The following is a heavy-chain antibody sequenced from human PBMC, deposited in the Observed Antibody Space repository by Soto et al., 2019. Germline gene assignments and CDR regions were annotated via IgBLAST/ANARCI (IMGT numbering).Heavy chain of an antibody. D-gene: IGHD1-7*01. V-gene: IGHV1-46*01. Sequence: QAQLLQSGAEMKKPGASVKVSCKASGYTFINYFIHWVRQAPGQGLEWIGIVHPSRGTADYAQKFKGRITLNTDMSTRTVYMDLSNLRSADTAFYYCARSLIGNTVDLWGQVTTFIVAS. CDR2: VHPSRGTA. CDR3: ARSLIGNTVDL. J-gene: IGHJ3*01. CDR1: GYTFINYF.